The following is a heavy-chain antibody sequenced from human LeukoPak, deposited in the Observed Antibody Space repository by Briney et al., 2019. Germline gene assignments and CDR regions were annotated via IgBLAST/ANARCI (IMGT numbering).Heavy chain of an antibody. CDR1: GGSISSYY. Sequence: SETLSLTCTVSGGSISSYYWSWIRQPPGKGLEWIGYIYYSGSTNYNPSLKSRVTISVDTSKNQFSLKLSSVTAADTAVYYCARRPTISRVDYWGQGTLVTVSS. J-gene: IGHJ4*02. CDR2: IYYSGST. CDR3: ARRPTISRVDY. V-gene: IGHV4-59*12. D-gene: IGHD3-3*01.